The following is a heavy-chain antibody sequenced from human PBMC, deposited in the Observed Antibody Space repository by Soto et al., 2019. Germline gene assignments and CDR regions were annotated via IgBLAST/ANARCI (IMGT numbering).Heavy chain of an antibody. CDR2: ISGDSGNT. J-gene: IGHJ4*01. CDR1: GYMFTKSA. Sequence: GASVKVSCKASGYMFTKSAMHWVRQAPGQRLEWMGWISGDSGNTKYSPKLQDRVTITRDTSASTAYMELSSLRSEDTALYYCARDGVAAGNINFDYWRQGTLVTVSS. V-gene: IGHV1-3*01. D-gene: IGHD6-19*01. CDR3: ARDGVAAGNINFDY.